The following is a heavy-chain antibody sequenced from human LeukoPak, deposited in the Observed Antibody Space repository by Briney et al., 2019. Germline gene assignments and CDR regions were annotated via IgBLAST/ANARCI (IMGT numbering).Heavy chain of an antibody. CDR3: ARQRSRAVQLERLVYFDY. V-gene: IGHV3-33*01. CDR2: IWYDGSNK. CDR1: GFTFSSYG. D-gene: IGHD1-1*01. Sequence: GRSLRLSCAASGFTFSSYGMHWVRQAPGKGLEWVAVIWYDGSNKYYADSVKGRFTISRDNSKNTLYLQMNSLRAEDTAVYYCARQRSRAVQLERLVYFDYWGQGTLVTVSS. J-gene: IGHJ4*02.